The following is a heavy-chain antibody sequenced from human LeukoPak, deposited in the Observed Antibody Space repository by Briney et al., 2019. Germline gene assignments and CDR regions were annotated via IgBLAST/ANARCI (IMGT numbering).Heavy chain of an antibody. CDR3: ARSRLEDFDY. V-gene: IGHV4-31*03. Sequence: PSETLSLTCTVSGGSISSGGYYWSWIRQHPGKGLEWIGYIYHSGSTYYNPSLKSRVTISVDTSKNQFSLKLSSVTAADTAVYYCARSRLEDFDYWGQGTLVTVSS. J-gene: IGHJ4*02. CDR1: GGSISSGGYY. CDR2: IYHSGST.